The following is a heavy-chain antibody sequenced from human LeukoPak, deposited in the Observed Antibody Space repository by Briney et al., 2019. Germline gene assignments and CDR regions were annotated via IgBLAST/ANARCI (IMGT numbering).Heavy chain of an antibody. Sequence: GASVKVSCKVSGYTLTELSMHWVRQAPGQGLEWMGGIIPIFGTANYAQKFQGRVTITADESTSTAYMELSSLRSEDTAVYYCARSLLWFGEFSYYYGMDVWGQGTTVTVSS. D-gene: IGHD3-10*01. CDR3: ARSLLWFGEFSYYYGMDV. CDR2: IIPIFGTA. J-gene: IGHJ6*02. CDR1: GYTLTELS. V-gene: IGHV1-69*13.